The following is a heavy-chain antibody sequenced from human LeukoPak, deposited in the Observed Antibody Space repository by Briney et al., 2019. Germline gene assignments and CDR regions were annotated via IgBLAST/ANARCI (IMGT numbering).Heavy chain of an antibody. Sequence: GGSLRLSCAASGFTFSDYYMSWIRQAPGKGLEWVSYISSSGSTIYYADSVKGRFTISRDNAKNSLYLQMNSLRAEDTAVYYCARAAMTWYYGSGSYPYYMDVWGKGTTVTVSS. D-gene: IGHD3-10*01. CDR2: ISSSGSTI. CDR1: GFTFSDYY. J-gene: IGHJ6*03. V-gene: IGHV3-11*04. CDR3: ARAAMTWYYGSGSYPYYMDV.